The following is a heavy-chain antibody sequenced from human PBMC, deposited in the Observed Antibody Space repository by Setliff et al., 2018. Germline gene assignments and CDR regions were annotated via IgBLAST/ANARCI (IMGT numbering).Heavy chain of an antibody. V-gene: IGHV4-34*01. CDR1: GQSFSDYY. J-gene: IGHJ6*02. Sequence: PSETLSLTCAIYGQSFSDYYWSWVHQPPGKGLEWIGEIYHSGSTNYNPSLKSRVTISVDTSKNQFSLKLSSVTAADTAVYYCARDRQYCSSPTCYSSYFYYYGMDVWGQGTTVTSP. CDR2: IYHSGST. CDR3: ARDRQYCSSPTCYSSYFYYYGMDV. D-gene: IGHD2-2*02.